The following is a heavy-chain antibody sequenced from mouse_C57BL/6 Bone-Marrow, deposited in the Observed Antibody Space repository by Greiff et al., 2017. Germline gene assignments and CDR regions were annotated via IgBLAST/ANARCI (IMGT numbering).Heavy chain of an antibody. CDR1: GFTFSNYW. V-gene: IGHV6-3*01. J-gene: IGHJ3*01. D-gene: IGHD1-1*01. Sequence: EVKVEESGGGLVQPGGSMKLSCVASGFTFSNYWMNWVRQSPEKGLEWVAQIRLKSDNYATHYAESVKGRFTISRDDSKSSVYLQMNNLRAEDTGIYYCTKDSSYGFAYWGQGTLVTVSA. CDR2: IRLKSDNYAT. CDR3: TKDSSYGFAY.